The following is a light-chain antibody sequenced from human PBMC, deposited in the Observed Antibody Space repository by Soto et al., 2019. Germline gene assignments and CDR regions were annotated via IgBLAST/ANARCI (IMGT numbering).Light chain of an antibody. CDR1: SSDVGGYNY. J-gene: IGLJ2*01. CDR3: SSYAGSNNWVV. V-gene: IGLV2-8*01. CDR2: EVS. Sequence: QSALTQPPSASGSPGQSVTISCTGTSSDVGGYNYVSWYQQHPGKAPKLMIYEVSKRPSGVPDRFSGSKSGNTASLTVSGLQGEDEADYYCSSYAGSNNWVVFGGGTKVTVL.